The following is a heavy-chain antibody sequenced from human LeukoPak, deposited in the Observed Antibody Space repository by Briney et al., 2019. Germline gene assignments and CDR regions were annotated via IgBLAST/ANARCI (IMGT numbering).Heavy chain of an antibody. D-gene: IGHD3-3*01. CDR2: IYYSGST. J-gene: IGHJ6*03. Sequence: SETLSLTCTVSGGSISSSSYYWGWIRQPPGKGLEWIGSIYYSGSTYYNPSLKSQVTISVDTSKNQFSLKLSSVTAADTAVYYCARHSYYDFWSGYMDVWGKGTTVTVSS. CDR3: ARHSYYDFWSGYMDV. CDR1: GGSISSSSYY. V-gene: IGHV4-39*01.